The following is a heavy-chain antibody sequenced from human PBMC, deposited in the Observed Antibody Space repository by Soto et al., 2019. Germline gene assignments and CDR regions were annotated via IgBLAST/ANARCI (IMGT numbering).Heavy chain of an antibody. CDR1: GGSLSIYY. CDR2: IYYRGTT. J-gene: IGHJ6*02. CDR3: ASLGRSGFWSGYYYGMDV. Sequence: PSETLSLTCIAPGGSLSIYYWTWIRQPPGKGLEWIGQIYYRGTTNYNPSLKSRVTISVDTSKNQFSLKLSSVTAADTAVYYCASLGRSGFWSGYYYGMDVWGQGTTVTVSS. V-gene: IGHV4-59*01. D-gene: IGHD3-3*01.